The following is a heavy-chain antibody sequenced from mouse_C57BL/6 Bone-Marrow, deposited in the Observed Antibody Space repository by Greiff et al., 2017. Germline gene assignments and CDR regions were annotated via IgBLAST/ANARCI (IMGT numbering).Heavy chain of an antibody. V-gene: IGHV1-81*01. CDR1: GYTFTSYG. CDR3: ARFWDEEAPWFAY. D-gene: IGHD4-1*01. CDR2: IYPRSGNT. Sequence: VQLQQSGAELARPGASVKLSCKASGYTFTSYGISWVKQRTGQGLEWIGEIYPRSGNTYYNEKFKGKATLTADKSSSTAYMELRSLTSEDSAVYFCARFWDEEAPWFAYWGQGTLVTVSA. J-gene: IGHJ3*01.